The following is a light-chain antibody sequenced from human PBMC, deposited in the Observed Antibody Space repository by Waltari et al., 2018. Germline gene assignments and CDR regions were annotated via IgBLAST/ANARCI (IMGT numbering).Light chain of an antibody. V-gene: IGKV3-11*01. CDR1: QNIATY. CDR2: DSS. CDR3: QQHNNWPRRT. J-gene: IGKJ5*01. Sequence: DIVLTQSPGTLSLSPGETATLSCRASQNIATYLAWFQQRPGQAPRLLIYDSSNSAPGIPARFSGSGSGTDFTLTITSLEAEDFVIYYCQQHNNWPRRTFGQGARLDIK.